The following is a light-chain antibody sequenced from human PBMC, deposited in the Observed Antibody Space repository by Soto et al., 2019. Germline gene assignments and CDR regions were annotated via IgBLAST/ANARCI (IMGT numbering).Light chain of an antibody. CDR2: DAS. CDR1: QSVDRY. CDR3: QQRSDWWT. V-gene: IGKV3-11*01. Sequence: EIVLTQSPATLSLSPGERATLSCRASQSVDRYLVWYQQKPGQAPRLLIYDASSRATGIPARFSGSGSGTDFTLTISHLEPEDFAVYYCQQRSDWWTFGQGTKVDI. J-gene: IGKJ1*01.